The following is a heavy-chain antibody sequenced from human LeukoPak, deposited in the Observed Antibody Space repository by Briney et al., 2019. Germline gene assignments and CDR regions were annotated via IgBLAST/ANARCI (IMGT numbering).Heavy chain of an antibody. CDR3: AKDRRGSYGRGLDY. Sequence: PGASLRLSCAASGFTFSSYPMSWARQAPGKGLECVSAISGSGGSTYYADSVKGRFTISRDNSKNTLYLQMNSLRAEDTAVYYCAKDRRGSYGRGLDYWGQGTLVTVSS. V-gene: IGHV3-23*01. CDR1: GFTFSSYP. CDR2: ISGSGGST. J-gene: IGHJ4*02. D-gene: IGHD1-26*01.